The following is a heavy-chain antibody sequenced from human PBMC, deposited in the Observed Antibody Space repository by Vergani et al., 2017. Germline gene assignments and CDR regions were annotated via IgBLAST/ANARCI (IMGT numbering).Heavy chain of an antibody. CDR1: GGSFSGYY. CDR3: ARASPYCSGGSCYQSHDY. D-gene: IGHD2-15*01. V-gene: IGHV4-34*01. J-gene: IGHJ4*02. Sequence: QVQLQQWGAGLLKPSETLSLTCAVYGGSFSGYYWSWIRQPPGKGLEWIGEINHSGSTNYNPSLKSRVTISVDTSKNQFSLKLSSVTAADTAVYYCARASPYCSGGSCYQSHDYWGQGTLVTVSS. CDR2: INHSGST.